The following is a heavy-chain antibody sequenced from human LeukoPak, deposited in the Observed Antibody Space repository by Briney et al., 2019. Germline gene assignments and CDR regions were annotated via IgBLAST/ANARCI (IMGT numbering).Heavy chain of an antibody. CDR1: GFTLSNYW. J-gene: IGHJ6*02. V-gene: IGHV3-74*01. Sequence: GGSLRLSCAASGFTLSNYWMHWVRQAPGKGLVWVSRINSDGSSTSHADSVKGRFTISRDNAKSTLYLQMNSLRSEDTAVYYCARGPQRGAAANYYGMDVWGHGTTVTVSS. D-gene: IGHD2-2*01. CDR2: INSDGSST. CDR3: ARGPQRGAAANYYGMDV.